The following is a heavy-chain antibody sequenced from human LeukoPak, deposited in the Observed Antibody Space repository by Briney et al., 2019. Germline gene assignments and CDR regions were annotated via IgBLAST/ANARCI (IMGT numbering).Heavy chain of an antibody. D-gene: IGHD3-22*01. CDR1: GXTFSTYA. Sequence: GGSLRLSCAASGXTFSTYAMNWVRQAPGQGLEWVSTISGSGANTYYTDSVKGRFTISRDNSKNTLYLQMNSLRAEDTAVYYCAKDKDSSAYYFISWGQGTLVTVSS. CDR3: AKDKDSSAYYFIS. CDR2: ISGSGANT. J-gene: IGHJ4*02. V-gene: IGHV3-23*01.